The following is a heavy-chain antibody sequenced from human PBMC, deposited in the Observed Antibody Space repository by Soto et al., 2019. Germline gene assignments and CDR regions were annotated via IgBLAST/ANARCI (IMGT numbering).Heavy chain of an antibody. CDR2: IWYDGSNK. J-gene: IGHJ6*02. D-gene: IGHD3-22*01. CDR1: GFTFSSYG. Sequence: QVQLVESGGGVVQPGRSLRLSCAASGFTFSSYGMHWVRQAPGKGLEWVAVIWYDGSNKYYADSVKGRFTISRDNSKNTLYLQMNSLRAEDTAVYYCARDGRYDSSGYYGAYYYYYGMDVWGQGTTVTVSS. CDR3: ARDGRYDSSGYYGAYYYYYGMDV. V-gene: IGHV3-33*01.